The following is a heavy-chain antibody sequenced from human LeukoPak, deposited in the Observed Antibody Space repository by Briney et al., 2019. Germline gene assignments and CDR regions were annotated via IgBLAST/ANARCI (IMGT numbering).Heavy chain of an antibody. Sequence: ASVKVSCKASGYTFTGYYMHWVRQAPGKGLEWMGCINPDSGGTNYAQKFQGRVTMTRDTSISTAYVELRRLRADDTAVYYCARVREYYGSGCWFDPWGQGTLVTVSS. V-gene: IGHV1-2*02. D-gene: IGHD3-10*01. CDR2: INPDSGGT. J-gene: IGHJ5*02. CDR3: ARVREYYGSGCWFDP. CDR1: GYTFTGYY.